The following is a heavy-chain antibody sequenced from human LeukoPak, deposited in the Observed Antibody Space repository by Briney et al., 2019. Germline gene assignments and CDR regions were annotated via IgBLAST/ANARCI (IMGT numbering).Heavy chain of an antibody. Sequence: GGSLRLSCAASGFTFSSYAMSRVRQPPGKGLEWVSVISGGTTSTYYADSVKGRFTISRDNSKNILYLQMNSLRAEDTAVYYCAKDVKTMTDLDSWGQGTLVTVSS. CDR3: AKDVKTMTDLDS. V-gene: IGHV3-23*01. D-gene: IGHD1-1*01. J-gene: IGHJ4*02. CDR2: ISGGTTST. CDR1: GFTFSSYA.